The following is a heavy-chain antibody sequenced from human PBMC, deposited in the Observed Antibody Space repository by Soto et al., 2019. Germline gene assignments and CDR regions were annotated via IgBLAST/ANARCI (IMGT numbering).Heavy chain of an antibody. CDR1: GFTFSAYW. CDR3: ARGPRVSSTGTGAH. J-gene: IGHJ4*02. Sequence: PGGSLRLSCSVSGFTFSAYWMHWVRQVPGKGLTWVSRISDDGSTATYADSVKGRSVISRDNAKNCLYLEMNTLRADDSGLYYCARGPRVSSTGTGAHWGRGTLVTVSS. CDR2: ISDDGSTA. V-gene: IGHV3-74*01. D-gene: IGHD1-1*01.